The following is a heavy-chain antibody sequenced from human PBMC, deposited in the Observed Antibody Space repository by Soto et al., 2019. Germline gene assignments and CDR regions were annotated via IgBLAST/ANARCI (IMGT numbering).Heavy chain of an antibody. CDR3: ARNYDRHGYYYRYYFDY. Sequence: QLQLQESGPGLVKPSETLSLTCTVSGGSISSNNYYWGWIRQPPGKGLEWIGSIHYSGSTYSNPSLKSRLTISLDTPKNQFSRKLNSVTAADTAVYCCARNYDRHGYYYRYYFDYWGQGTLVTVSS. CDR2: IHYSGST. D-gene: IGHD3-22*01. J-gene: IGHJ4*02. V-gene: IGHV4-39*01. CDR1: GGSISSNNYY.